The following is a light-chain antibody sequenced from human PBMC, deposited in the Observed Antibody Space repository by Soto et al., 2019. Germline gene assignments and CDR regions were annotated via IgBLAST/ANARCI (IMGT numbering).Light chain of an antibody. CDR1: QSVSSN. V-gene: IGKV3-15*01. Sequence: EIVMTQSPATLSVSPGERATLSCRASQSVSSNLAWYQQKPGQAPRLLIYGASTRATVIPARFSGSGSGTEFTLTISSLQYEDFAVYYCQQYNNWPPSITFGQGTRLEIK. CDR2: GAS. CDR3: QQYNNWPPSIT. J-gene: IGKJ5*01.